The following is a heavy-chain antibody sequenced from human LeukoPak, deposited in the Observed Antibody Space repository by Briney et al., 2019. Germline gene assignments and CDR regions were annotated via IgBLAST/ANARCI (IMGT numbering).Heavy chain of an antibody. V-gene: IGHV4-4*02. CDR1: GGSISSSNW. CDR2: IYHSGST. D-gene: IGHD1-1*01. J-gene: IGHJ6*03. CDR3: ARVSWFPGTSYYYMDV. Sequence: SETLSLTCAVSGGSISSSNWWSWVRQPPGKGLEWIGEIYHSGSTNYNPSLKSRVTISVDKSKNQFSLKLSSVTAAGTAVYYCARVSWFPGTSYYYMDVWGKGTTVTVSS.